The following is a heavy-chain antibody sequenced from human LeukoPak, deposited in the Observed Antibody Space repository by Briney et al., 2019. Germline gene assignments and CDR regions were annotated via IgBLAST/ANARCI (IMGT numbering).Heavy chain of an antibody. J-gene: IGHJ4*02. Sequence: GRSLRLSCAASGFTFSSYGMHWVRQAPGKGLEWVAAIWYDGSNKYYADSVKGRFTISRDNSKNTLYLQMNSLRAEDTAVYYCAKDASSGWPYYFDYWGQGTLVTVSS. CDR2: IWYDGSNK. CDR1: GFTFSSYG. V-gene: IGHV3-33*06. D-gene: IGHD6-19*01. CDR3: AKDASSGWPYYFDY.